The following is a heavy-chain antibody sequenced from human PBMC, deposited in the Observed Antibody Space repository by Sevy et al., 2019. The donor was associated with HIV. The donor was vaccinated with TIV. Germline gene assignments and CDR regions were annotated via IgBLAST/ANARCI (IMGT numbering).Heavy chain of an antibody. CDR3: TTKRDFWSGYQYFDY. J-gene: IGHJ4*02. V-gene: IGHV3-15*01. Sequence: GGSLRLSCAASEFSFSNAWMNWVRQAPGKGLEWVGRIKSKSDGWTTDYSAPVKGRFTISRDDSKNTLYLQMNSLKTEDTAVYYCTTKRDFWSGYQYFDYWGQGTLVTVSS. D-gene: IGHD3-3*01. CDR1: EFSFSNAW. CDR2: IKSKSDGWTT.